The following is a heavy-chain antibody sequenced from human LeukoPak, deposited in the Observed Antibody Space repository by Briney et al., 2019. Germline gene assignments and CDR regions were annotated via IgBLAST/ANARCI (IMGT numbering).Heavy chain of an antibody. D-gene: IGHD1-26*01. J-gene: IGHJ4*02. V-gene: IGHV4-34*01. CDR1: GGSFSGYF. CDR3: ARGLNGYSGTYYGFDY. CDR2: INHSGTT. Sequence: SETLSLTCAVYGGSFSGYFWSWIRQPPGKGLEWTGEINHSGTTNYNPSLKSRVTISVDTSKNQFSLKLNSVTAADTAVFYCARGLNGYSGTYYGFDYWGQATLVTVSS.